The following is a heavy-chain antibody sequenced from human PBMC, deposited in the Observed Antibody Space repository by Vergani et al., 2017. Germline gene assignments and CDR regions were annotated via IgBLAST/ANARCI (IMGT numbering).Heavy chain of an antibody. J-gene: IGHJ5*02. V-gene: IGHV4-30-4*01. CDR3: ATCPVPGWFDP. D-gene: IGHD5/OR15-5a*01. CDR2: IFHDGST. CDR1: GDSINSPNYY. Sequence: QMQLQESGPGLVKPSQTLSLTCTVSGDSINSPNYYWTWIRQPPGKGLEWIGYIFHDGSTYYDPSLKSRVIMSIDTSKNQFSLNMIFVTAADTAVFYCATCPVPGWFDPWGRGTLVTVSS.